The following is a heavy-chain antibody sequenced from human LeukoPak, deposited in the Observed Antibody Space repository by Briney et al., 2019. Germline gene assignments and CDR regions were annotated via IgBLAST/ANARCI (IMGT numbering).Heavy chain of an antibody. V-gene: IGHV3-48*04. J-gene: IGHJ6*02. CDR3: ASSEYYYYGMDV. CDR1: GFTFSSYA. CDR2: ISSSGSTI. Sequence: GGSLRLSCAASGFTFSSYAMHWVRQAPGKGLEWVSYISSSGSTIYYADSVKGRFTISRDNAKNSLYLQMNSLRAEDTAVYYCASSEYYYYGMDVWGQGTTVTVSS.